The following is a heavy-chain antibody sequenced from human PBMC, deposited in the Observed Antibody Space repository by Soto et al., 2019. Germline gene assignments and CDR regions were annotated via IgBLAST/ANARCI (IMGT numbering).Heavy chain of an antibody. CDR3: VRSKGGYSYGTPFDY. V-gene: IGHV3-9*01. CDR1: GFTLDDYA. Sequence: EVQLEESGGALVQPGRSLRLSCAASGFTLDDYAMHWVRQVLGKGLEWVSSISWNSGNIGYADSVKGRFTTSRDNAKNSLYLQMNSLRHEDTALYYCVRSKGGYSYGTPFDYWGQGTLVTVSS. CDR2: ISWNSGNI. J-gene: IGHJ4*02. D-gene: IGHD5-18*01.